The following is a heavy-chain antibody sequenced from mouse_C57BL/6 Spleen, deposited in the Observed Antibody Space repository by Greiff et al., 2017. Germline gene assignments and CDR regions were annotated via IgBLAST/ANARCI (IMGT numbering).Heavy chain of an antibody. J-gene: IGHJ3*01. D-gene: IGHD2-4*01. CDR2: INYDGSST. CDR3: ARYDYDGWFAY. CDR1: GFTFSDYY. Sequence: EVQVEESEGGLVQPGSSMKLSCTASGFTFSDYYMAWVRQVPEKGLEWVANINYDGSSTYYLDSLKSRFIISRDNAENILYLQMSRLKSEDTAAYYCARYDYDGWFAYWGQGTLVTVSA. V-gene: IGHV5-16*01.